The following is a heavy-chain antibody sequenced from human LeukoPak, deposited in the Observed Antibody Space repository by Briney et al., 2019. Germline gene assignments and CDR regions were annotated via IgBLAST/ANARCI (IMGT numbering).Heavy chain of an antibody. CDR3: ARAYGGLIDY. D-gene: IGHD3-16*01. Sequence: AGGSLRLSCAASGFTFSSYAMHWVRQAPGKGLEWVAVISYDGSNKYYADSVKGRFTISKDNSKNTLYLQMNSLSGDDTSMYFCARAYGGLIDYWGQGTLVTVSS. J-gene: IGHJ4*02. CDR2: ISYDGSNK. V-gene: IGHV3-30*04. CDR1: GFTFSSYA.